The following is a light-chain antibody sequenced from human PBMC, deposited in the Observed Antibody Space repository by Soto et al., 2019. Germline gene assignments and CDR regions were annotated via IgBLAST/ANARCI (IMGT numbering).Light chain of an antibody. Sequence: EIVLTQSPGNLSLSPGERATLSCRASQSVSSSYLAWYQQKPDQAPRLLIYGASSRATGIPDRFSGSVSGTDFTLTISRREPEDFAVYYCQQYGSSPITFGQGTRLEIK. V-gene: IGKV3-20*01. CDR2: GAS. J-gene: IGKJ5*01. CDR3: QQYGSSPIT. CDR1: QSVSSSY.